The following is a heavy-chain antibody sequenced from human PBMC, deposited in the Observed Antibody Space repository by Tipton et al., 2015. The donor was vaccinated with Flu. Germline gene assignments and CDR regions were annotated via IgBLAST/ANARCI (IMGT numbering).Heavy chain of an antibody. V-gene: IGHV4-34*01. CDR3: ALWFGELGWRGWFDP. CDR1: GGSFSGYY. D-gene: IGHD3-10*01. Sequence: LRLSCAVYGGSFSGYYWSWIRQPPGKGLEWIGEINHSGSTNYNPSLKSRVTISVDTSKNQFSLKLSSVTAADTAVYYCALWFGELGWRGWFDPWGQGTLVTVSS. CDR2: INHSGST. J-gene: IGHJ5*02.